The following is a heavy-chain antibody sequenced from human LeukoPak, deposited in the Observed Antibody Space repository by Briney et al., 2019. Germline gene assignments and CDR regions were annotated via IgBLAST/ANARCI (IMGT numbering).Heavy chain of an antibody. D-gene: IGHD1-1*01. CDR1: GYSISSGYY. CDR3: ARGSAVRGTFSGY. V-gene: IGHV4-38-2*01. J-gene: IGHJ4*02. CDR2: IYHSGST. Sequence: PSETLSLTCAVSGYSISSGYYWGWIRQPPGKGLEWIGSIYHSGSTYYSPSLKSRVTISVDTSKNQFSLKLSSVTAADTAVYYCARGSAVRGTFSGYWGQGTLVTVSS.